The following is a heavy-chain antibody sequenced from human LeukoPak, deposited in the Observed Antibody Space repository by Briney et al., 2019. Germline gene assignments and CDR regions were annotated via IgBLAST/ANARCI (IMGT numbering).Heavy chain of an antibody. Sequence: SETLSLTCTVSGGSISSGGYYWSWIRQPPGKGLEWIGYIYHSGSTYYNPSLKSRVTISVDRSKNQFSLKLSSVTAADTAVYYCARDSEYSNSSPYYYYYYMDVWGKGTTVTVSS. CDR1: GGSISSGGYY. V-gene: IGHV4-30-2*01. J-gene: IGHJ6*03. D-gene: IGHD4-11*01. CDR2: IYHSGST. CDR3: ARDSEYSNSSPYYYYYYMDV.